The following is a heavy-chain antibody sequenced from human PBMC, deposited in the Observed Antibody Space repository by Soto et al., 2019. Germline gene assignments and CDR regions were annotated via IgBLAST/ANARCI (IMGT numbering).Heavy chain of an antibody. J-gene: IGHJ4*02. CDR3: ARSRDRFDY. V-gene: IGHV1-46*01. CDR2: INPSGGST. Sequence: GASVKVSCKAPGYTFTIYYMHWVRQAPGQGLEWMGIINPSGGSTSYAQMFQGRVTMTRDTSTSTVYMELSSLRSEDTAIYYCARSRDRFDYWGQGTLVTVSS. CDR1: GYTFTIYY.